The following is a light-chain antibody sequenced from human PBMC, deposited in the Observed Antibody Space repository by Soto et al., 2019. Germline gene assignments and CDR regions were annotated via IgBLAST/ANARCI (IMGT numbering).Light chain of an antibody. J-gene: IGLJ3*02. CDR2: EGS. V-gene: IGLV2-23*01. CDR1: SSDVGSYNL. Sequence: QSVLTQPASVSGSPGQSIPISCTGTSSDVGSYNLVSWYQQHPGKAPKLMIYEGSKRPSGVSNRFSGSKSGNTASLTISGLQAEDEADYYCCSYAGSSTGVFGGGTKVTVL. CDR3: CSYAGSSTGV.